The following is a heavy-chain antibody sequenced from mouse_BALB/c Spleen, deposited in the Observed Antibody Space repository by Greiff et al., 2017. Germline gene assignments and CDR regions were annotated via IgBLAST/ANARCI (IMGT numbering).Heavy chain of an antibody. Sequence: EVQRVESGGGLVKPGGSLKLSCAASGFAFSSYDMSWVHQTPEKRLEWVAYISSGGGSTYYPDTVKGRFTISRDNAKNTLYLQMSSLKSEDTAMYYCARNWDNYAMDYWGQGTSVTVSS. D-gene: IGHD4-1*01. V-gene: IGHV5-12-1*01. CDR1: GFAFSSYD. CDR2: ISSGGGST. CDR3: ARNWDNYAMDY. J-gene: IGHJ4*01.